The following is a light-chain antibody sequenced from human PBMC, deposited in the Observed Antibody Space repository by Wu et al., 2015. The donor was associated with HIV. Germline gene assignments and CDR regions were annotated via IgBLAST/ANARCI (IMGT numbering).Light chain of an antibody. V-gene: IGKV3-15*01. Sequence: TLSCRASQSVNNKLSLVPAETWPAPRLSSMCIHRALCPARFSGSGSGTEFTLTISSLQSEDFAVYYCQQYYAWPPALTFGGGTKVEIK. CDR3: QQYYAWPPALT. CDR2: CI. J-gene: IGKJ4*01. CDR1: QSVNNK.